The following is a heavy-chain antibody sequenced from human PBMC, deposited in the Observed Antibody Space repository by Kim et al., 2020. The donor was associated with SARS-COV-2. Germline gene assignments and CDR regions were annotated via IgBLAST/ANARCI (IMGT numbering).Heavy chain of an antibody. CDR3: ARERGVRLD. V-gene: IGHV4-59*01. J-gene: IGHJ4*02. CDR2: GST. D-gene: IGHD3-10*01. Sequence: GSTTHTPALKSRVTRAVDTSKNQFSLKLSSVTAADTAVYYCARERGVRLDWGQGTLVTVSS.